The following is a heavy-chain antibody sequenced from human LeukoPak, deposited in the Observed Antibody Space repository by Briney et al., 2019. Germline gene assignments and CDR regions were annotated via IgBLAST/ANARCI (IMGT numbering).Heavy chain of an antibody. CDR1: GGSISSSSYS. D-gene: IGHD6-13*01. CDR2: TYHSGGT. CDR3: ASLIAAGYFDH. V-gene: IGHV4-39*01. J-gene: IGHJ4*02. Sequence: SETLSLTCTVSGGSISSSSYSWGWIRQPPGKGLEWIGVTYHSGGTYYNPSLKSRLTMSVDTSKNQFSLKLSSVTATDTAVYYCASLIAAGYFDHWGQGTLVTVSS.